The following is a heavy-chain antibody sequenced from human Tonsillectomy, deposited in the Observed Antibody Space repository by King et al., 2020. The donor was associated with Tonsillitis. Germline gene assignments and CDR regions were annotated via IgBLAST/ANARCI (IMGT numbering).Heavy chain of an antibody. CDR2: IYYSGRT. J-gene: IGHJ4*02. CDR1: GGSISSNTYY. Sequence: LQLQESGPGLVKPSETLSLPCTVSGGSISSNTYYWGWIRQPPGKGLEWIGSIYYSGRTYYNPSLKSRVTISVDTSKNQFSLKLSSVTAADTAVYYCASLSMVRGVLYYFDYWGQGTLVTVSS. D-gene: IGHD3-10*01. CDR3: ASLSMVRGVLYYFDY. V-gene: IGHV4-39*01.